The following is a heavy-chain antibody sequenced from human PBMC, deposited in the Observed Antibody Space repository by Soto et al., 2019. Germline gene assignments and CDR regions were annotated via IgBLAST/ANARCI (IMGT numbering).Heavy chain of an antibody. CDR1: GGSISSGGYY. V-gene: IGHV4-31*03. D-gene: IGHD6-13*01. CDR3: ARVWGDSSSWYGPVNWFDP. J-gene: IGHJ5*02. Sequence: QVQLQESGPGLVKPSQTLSLTCTVSGGSISSGGYYWSWIRQHPGNGLEWNGYIYYSGSTYYNPSLKSRVTISVDTSKNQFSLKLSSVTAADTAVYYCARVWGDSSSWYGPVNWFDPWGQGTLVTVSS. CDR2: IYYSGST.